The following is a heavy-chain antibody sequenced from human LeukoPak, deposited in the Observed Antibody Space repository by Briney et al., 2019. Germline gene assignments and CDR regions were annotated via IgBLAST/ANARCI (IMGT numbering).Heavy chain of an antibody. D-gene: IGHD3-22*01. Sequence: SATLSLSCAVYGGSVSGYYWNWIRQPPGKGLEWIGEINHSGSTNYNPSLKSRVTISVDTSKNQFSLKLSSVTAADTAVYSCARGQQYYHDSSGYWVFDYWGQGTLVTVSS. J-gene: IGHJ4*02. CDR3: ARGQQYYHDSSGYWVFDY. CDR1: GGSVSGYY. V-gene: IGHV4-34*01. CDR2: INHSGST.